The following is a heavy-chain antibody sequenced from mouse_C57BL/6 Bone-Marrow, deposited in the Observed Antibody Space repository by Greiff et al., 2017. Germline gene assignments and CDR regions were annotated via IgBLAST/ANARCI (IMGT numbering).Heavy chain of an antibody. CDR2: IYPRSGNT. V-gene: IGHV1-81*01. Sequence: QVQLQQSGAELARPGASVKLSCKASGYTFTSYGISWVKQRTGQGLEWIGAIYPRSGNTYYNEKFKGKATLTADKSSSTAYMELRSLASEDAAVYFCARRNLGAWFAYWGQGTLVTVSA. D-gene: IGHD4-1*01. CDR3: ARRNLGAWFAY. CDR1: GYTFTSYG. J-gene: IGHJ3*01.